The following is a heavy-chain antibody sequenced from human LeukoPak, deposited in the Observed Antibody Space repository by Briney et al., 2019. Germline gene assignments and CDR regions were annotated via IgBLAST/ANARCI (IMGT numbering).Heavy chain of an antibody. CDR3: ARDGMVVGVGYFDL. Sequence: SQTLSLTCAISGDSVSSNSATWNWNRQSPSIGLVWRGKTYYRTKWYNDYATSVKSRITIKPNTSKNQFPLQLNSVTPEDTAVYYCARDGMVVGVGYFDLWGRGTLVTVSS. CDR2: TYYRTKWYN. D-gene: IGHD2-15*01. V-gene: IGHV6-1*01. J-gene: IGHJ2*01. CDR1: GDSVSSNSAT.